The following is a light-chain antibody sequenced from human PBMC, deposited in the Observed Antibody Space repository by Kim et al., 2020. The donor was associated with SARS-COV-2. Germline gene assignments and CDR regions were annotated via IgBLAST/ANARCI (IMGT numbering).Light chain of an antibody. CDR2: LGS. Sequence: EPASISCRSSQSLLHNNEYNHLDWYVQKSGQSPQILIYLGSYRASGVPDRFSGSGSGTDFTLKISRVEAEDVGVYYCMQALQRGTFGQGTKLEI. J-gene: IGKJ2*01. CDR1: QSLLHNNEYNH. CDR3: MQALQRGT. V-gene: IGKV2-28*01.